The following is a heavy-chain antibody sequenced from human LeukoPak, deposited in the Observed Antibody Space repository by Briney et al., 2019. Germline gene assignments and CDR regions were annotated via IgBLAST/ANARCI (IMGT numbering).Heavy chain of an antibody. CDR2: VFHSGTT. CDR1: HYSISSGYY. Sequence: PSETLSLTCSVSHYSISSGYYWGWIRQPPGKGLQWIGSVFHSGTTYYNPSLKSRVTLSVDTSKNQFSLKLSSVTAADTAVYYCARGGRQQLLRSNAFEIWGQGTVVTVSS. CDR3: ARGGRQQLLRSNAFEI. J-gene: IGHJ3*02. D-gene: IGHD6-13*01. V-gene: IGHV4-38-2*02.